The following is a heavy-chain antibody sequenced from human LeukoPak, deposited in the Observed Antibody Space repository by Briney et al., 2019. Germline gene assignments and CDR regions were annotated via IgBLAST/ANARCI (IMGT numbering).Heavy chain of an antibody. CDR2: ISAYNGNT. D-gene: IGHD3-22*01. J-gene: IGHJ5*02. Sequence: GASVKVSCKASGYTFTSYGISWVRQAPGQGLEWMGWISAYNGNTNYAQKLQGRVTMTTDTSTSTAYMELRSLRSDDTAVYYCARVPPYYYDRPPWFDPWGQGTLVTVSS. V-gene: IGHV1-18*01. CDR1: GYTFTSYG. CDR3: ARVPPYYYDRPPWFDP.